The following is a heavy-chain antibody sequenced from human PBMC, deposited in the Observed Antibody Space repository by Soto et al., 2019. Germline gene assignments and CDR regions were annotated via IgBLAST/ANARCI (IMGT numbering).Heavy chain of an antibody. CDR2: IYYSGST. D-gene: IGHD6-19*01. CDR1: GGSINNYY. Sequence: PSETLSLTCSVSGGSINNYYWSWIRQPPGKGLEWIAYIYYSGSTTYNPSLKSRATISVDTSRNQFSLTVNSVTAADTAVYYCAREGSGLPGMIWGQGTMVTVSS. V-gene: IGHV4-59*01. J-gene: IGHJ3*02. CDR3: AREGSGLPGMI.